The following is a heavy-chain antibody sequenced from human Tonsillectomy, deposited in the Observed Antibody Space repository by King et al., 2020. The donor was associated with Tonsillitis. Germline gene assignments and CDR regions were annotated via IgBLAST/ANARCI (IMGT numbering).Heavy chain of an antibody. D-gene: IGHD3-22*01. J-gene: IGHJ4*02. CDR1: GYTFTGYY. V-gene: IGHV1-2*02. CDR2: INPNSGGT. CDR3: ARDLSYDSSGFFGY. Sequence: QLVQSGAEVKKPGASVKVSCEASGYTFTGYYIHWVRQAPGQGLEWMGWINPNSGGTNYAQKFQGRITMTSDTSISKSYMELNRLKSDDTAGYYCARDLSYDSSGFFGYWGQGTLVTVSS.